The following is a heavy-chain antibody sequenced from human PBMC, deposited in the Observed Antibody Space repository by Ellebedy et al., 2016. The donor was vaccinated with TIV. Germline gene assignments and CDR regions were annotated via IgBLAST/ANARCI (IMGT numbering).Heavy chain of an antibody. CDR2: MTGSSTPI. V-gene: IGHV3-48*02. CDR3: SRSVQWYFDL. CDR1: GFRFSDYS. J-gene: IGHJ2*01. Sequence: GESLKISCSASGFRFSDYSMNWVRQAPGKGLELISYMTGSSTPIHYADSVKGRFTISRDNAKNSLSLQMNSLRDEDTAVYYCSRSVQWYFDLWGRGTLVTVSS.